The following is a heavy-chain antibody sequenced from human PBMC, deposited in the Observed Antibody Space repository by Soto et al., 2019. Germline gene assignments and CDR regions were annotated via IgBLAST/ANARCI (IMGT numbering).Heavy chain of an antibody. Sequence: SETLSLTCTVSGDPITNYYWSWIRQAPGKGLEWVGYIYYTGTTTYNPSLKSRVAMSLDTSKKQVSLKVTSMTAADTAVYYCAREYLRWFDPWGQGTLVTVSS. CDR2: IYYTGTT. D-gene: IGHD2-8*01. CDR3: AREYLRWFDP. V-gene: IGHV4-59*01. J-gene: IGHJ5*02. CDR1: GDPITNYY.